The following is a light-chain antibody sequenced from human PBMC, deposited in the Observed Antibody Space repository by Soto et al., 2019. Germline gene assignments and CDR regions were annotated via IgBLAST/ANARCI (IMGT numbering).Light chain of an antibody. Sequence: ILMTQSPATLSVSPGERATLSCRASQSVSSNLAWYQQKPGQAPRLLIYGASTRATGIPARFSGSGSGTDFTLTISSLEPEDFAVYYCQQRSNWFTFGQGTRLEIK. CDR2: GAS. J-gene: IGKJ5*01. CDR3: QQRSNWFT. V-gene: IGKV3-11*01. CDR1: QSVSSN.